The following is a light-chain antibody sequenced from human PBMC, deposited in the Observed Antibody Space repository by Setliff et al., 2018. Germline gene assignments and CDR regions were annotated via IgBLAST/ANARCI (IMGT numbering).Light chain of an antibody. V-gene: IGLV2-14*03. CDR2: DVT. CDR1: SSDVGDYNY. Sequence: QSALTQPASVSGSPGQSITISCTGTSSDVGDYNYVSWYQQHPGKAPKLMICDVTKRPSGVSNRFSGSKSGNTASLTISGLQAEDEADYYCSSYTSSSAYVIFGGGTKVT. J-gene: IGLJ2*01. CDR3: SSYTSSSAYVI.